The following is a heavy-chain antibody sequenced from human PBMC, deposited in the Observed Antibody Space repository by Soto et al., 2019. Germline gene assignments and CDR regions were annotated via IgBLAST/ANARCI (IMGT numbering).Heavy chain of an antibody. CDR3: VRDGDFRSFSCLDSVDI. V-gene: IGHV1-18*01. J-gene: IGHJ3*02. D-gene: IGHD3-3*01. CDR2: ISTDSDRA. CDR1: GYAYNQHG. Sequence: QIQLVQSGAEVKKAGASVKVSCKDSGYAYNQHGISWVRQAHGQGLEWMGWISTDSDRADYAQKFQGRLSMTTDTSTTTAYLDLRSLRSDDTALYFCVRDGDFRSFSCLDSVDIWGQGTMVSVSS.